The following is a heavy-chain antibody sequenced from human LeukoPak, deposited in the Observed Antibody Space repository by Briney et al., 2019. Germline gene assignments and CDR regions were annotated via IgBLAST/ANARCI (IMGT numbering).Heavy chain of an antibody. CDR3: ARKTPGTSVDV. Sequence: SSETLSLTCTVSGDSISNSAYYWVWIRQPPGKGLEWIGTITNTGNTYSNPSLKSRVTVSIDTSKTQISLKLTSVTAADTAVFYCARKTPGTSVDVWGQGTPVTVSS. CDR1: GDSISNSAYY. CDR2: ITNTGNT. V-gene: IGHV4-39*01. J-gene: IGHJ6*02. D-gene: IGHD3-10*01.